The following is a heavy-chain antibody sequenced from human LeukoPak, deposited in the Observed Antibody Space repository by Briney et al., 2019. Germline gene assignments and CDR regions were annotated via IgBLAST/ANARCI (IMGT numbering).Heavy chain of an antibody. J-gene: IGHJ4*02. CDR1: GFTFSSYA. V-gene: IGHV3-23*01. CDR3: AKDRRYDILTGKLFSPAADY. CDR2: ISGSGGST. D-gene: IGHD3-9*01. Sequence: GGSLRLSCAASGFTFSSYAMSWVRQAPGKGLEWVSAISGSGGSTYYADSVKGRFTISRDNSKNTLYLQMNSLRAEDTAVYYCAKDRRYDILTGKLFSPAADYWGQGTLVTVSS.